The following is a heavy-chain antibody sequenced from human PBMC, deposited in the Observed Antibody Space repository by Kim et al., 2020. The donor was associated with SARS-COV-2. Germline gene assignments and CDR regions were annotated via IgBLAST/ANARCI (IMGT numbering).Heavy chain of an antibody. CDR1: GFTFSSYS. V-gene: IGHV3-21*04. Sequence: GGSLRLSCAASGFTFSSYSMNWVRQAPGKGLEWVSSISSSSSYIYYADSVKGRFTISRDNAKNSLYLQMNSLRAEDTAVYYCASFGILGYCSGGSCRMGDYWGQGTLVTVSS. CDR3: ASFGILGYCSGGSCRMGDY. J-gene: IGHJ4*02. D-gene: IGHD2-15*01. CDR2: ISSSSSYI.